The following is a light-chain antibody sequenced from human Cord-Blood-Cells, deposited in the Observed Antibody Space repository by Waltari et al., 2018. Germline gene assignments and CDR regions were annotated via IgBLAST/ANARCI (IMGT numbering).Light chain of an antibody. CDR1: QGVSSH. CDR2: GAS. J-gene: IGKJ4*01. V-gene: IGKV3-15*01. CDR3: QQYNNWPPLT. Sequence: EIVMTQSPDTLSVSPGERATLSCRASQGVSSHLAWYQQKPGQAPRLLIYGASTRATGIPARFSCSGSGTEFTLTISSLQSEDFAVYYCQQYNNWPPLTFGGGTKVEIK.